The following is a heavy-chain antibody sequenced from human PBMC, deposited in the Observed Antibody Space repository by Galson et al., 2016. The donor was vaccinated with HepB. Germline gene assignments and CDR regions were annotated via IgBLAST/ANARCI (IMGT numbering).Heavy chain of an antibody. CDR1: GGTFSSYA. D-gene: IGHD6-13*01. CDR3: ARDLGSSSFRVGIDP. CDR2: TIPILGIA. J-gene: IGHJ5*02. Sequence: SVKVSCKASGGTFSSYAISWVRQAPGQGLEWMGRTIPILGIANYAQKFQGRVTITADKSTSTAYMELSSLRSEDTAVYYCARDLGSSSFRVGIDPWGQGTLVTVSS. V-gene: IGHV1-69*04.